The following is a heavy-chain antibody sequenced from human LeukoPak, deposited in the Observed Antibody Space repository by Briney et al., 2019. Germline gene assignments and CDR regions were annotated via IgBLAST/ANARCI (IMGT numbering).Heavy chain of an antibody. V-gene: IGHV3-30*04. CDR2: ISYDGNTK. D-gene: IGHD5-18*01. CDR1: GFTFSNYA. J-gene: IGHJ6*03. CDR3: ARMNTVLVNGLNSYYYMDV. Sequence: GGSLRLSCAASGFTFSNYAMHWVRQAPGKGLEWVAVISYDGNTKYYTDSVKGRFTISGDNTRNSLYLQMNSLRAEDTALYYCARMNTVLVNGLNSYYYMDVWGKGTTVTISS.